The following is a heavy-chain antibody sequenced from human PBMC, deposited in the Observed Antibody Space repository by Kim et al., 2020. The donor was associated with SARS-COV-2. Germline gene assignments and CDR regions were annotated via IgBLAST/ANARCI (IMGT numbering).Heavy chain of an antibody. CDR2: IGGDGST. D-gene: IGHD2-8*02. Sequence: GGSLRLSCAASGFTFYNYAMSWVRQAPGKWLEWVSTIGGDGSTYTADSVKGRFTISRDNTKNTLYLQMNRLRADDTAVYYCAKRFCNRCACYRNVDYWGQGTLVTVSS. CDR1: GFTFYNYA. V-gene: IGHV3-23*01. J-gene: IGHJ4*02. CDR3: AKRFCNRCACYRNVDY.